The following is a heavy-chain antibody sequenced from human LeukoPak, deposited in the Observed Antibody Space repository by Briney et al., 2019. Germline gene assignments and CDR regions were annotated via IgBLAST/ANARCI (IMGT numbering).Heavy chain of an antibody. CDR1: GYTFTGYY. V-gene: IGHV1-2*02. CDR2: INPNSGGT. D-gene: IGHD5-12*01. CDR3: ARDREYQYNGYEWGTTDY. J-gene: IGHJ4*02. Sequence: ASVKVSCKASGYTFTGYYMHWVRQAPGQGLEWMGWINPNSGGTNYAQKFQGRVTMTRDTSISTAYMELSRLRSDDTAVYYCARDREYQYNGYEWGTTDYWGQGTLVTVSS.